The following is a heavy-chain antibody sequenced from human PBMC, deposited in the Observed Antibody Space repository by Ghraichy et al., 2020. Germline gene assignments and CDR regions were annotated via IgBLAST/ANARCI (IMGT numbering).Heavy chain of an antibody. CDR1: GFMFSRYF. V-gene: IGHV3-30-3*01. J-gene: IGHJ4*02. Sequence: GGSLRLSCAASGFMFSRYFMHWVRQVPGKALEWVAVMSKDGDKEYYLDSVRGRFTISRDNSMNTLFLQMNNLRPEDSALYYCARDPSLSYDPRPSFDSWGQ. CDR3: ARDPSLSYDPRPSFDS. D-gene: IGHD1-26*01. CDR2: MSKDGDKE.